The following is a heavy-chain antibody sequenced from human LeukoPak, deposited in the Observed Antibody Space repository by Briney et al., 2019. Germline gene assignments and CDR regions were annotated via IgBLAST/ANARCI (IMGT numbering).Heavy chain of an antibody. CDR1: GYSFTSYW. CDR3: ARQLGLYGSGSPNWFDP. CDR2: IYPGDSDT. J-gene: IGHJ5*02. Sequence: VESLKISCKGSGYSFTSYWIDWVRQMPGKGLEWMGIIYPGDSDTRYSPSFQGQVTISADKSISTAYLQWSSLKASDTAMYYCARQLGLYGSGSPNWFDPWGQGTLVTVSS. D-gene: IGHD3-10*01. V-gene: IGHV5-51*01.